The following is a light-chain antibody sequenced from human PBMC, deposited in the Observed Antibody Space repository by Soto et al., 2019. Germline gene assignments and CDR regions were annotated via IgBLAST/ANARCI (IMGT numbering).Light chain of an antibody. V-gene: IGKV1-39*01. Sequence: DIQMTQSPSSLSASVGDRVTITCRASQTIDTYLNWYQQKPGKAPKLLIYAAFSLQSGVPSRFSGSGSGTDFTLTISGLQPDDFATYYCQQSYTTPTFGPGTKVDF. J-gene: IGKJ3*01. CDR2: AAF. CDR3: QQSYTTPT. CDR1: QTIDTY.